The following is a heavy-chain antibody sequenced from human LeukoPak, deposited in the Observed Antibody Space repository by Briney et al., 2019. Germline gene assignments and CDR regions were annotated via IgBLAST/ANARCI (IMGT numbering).Heavy chain of an antibody. V-gene: IGHV4-39*01. CDR3: ARDAVSLANWFDP. CDR2: IYYSGST. CDR1: GGSISSSSYY. Sequence: SETLSLTCTVSGGSISSSSYYWGWIRQPPGKGLEWIGSIYYSGSTYYNPSLKSRVTISVDTSKSQFSLKLSSVTAADTAVYYCARDAVSLANWFDPWGQGTLVTVSS. J-gene: IGHJ5*02.